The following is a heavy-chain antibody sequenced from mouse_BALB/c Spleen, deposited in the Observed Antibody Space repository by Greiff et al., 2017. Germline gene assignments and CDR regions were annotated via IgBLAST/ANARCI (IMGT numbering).Heavy chain of an antibody. V-gene: IGHV5-6-5*01. Sequence: EVKLVESGGGLVKPGGSLKLSCAASGFTFSSYAMSWVRQTPEKRLEWVASISSGGSTYYPDSVKGRFTISRDNARNILYLQMSSLRSEDTAMYYCARAHYYGSSWFAYWGQGTLVTVSA. J-gene: IGHJ3*01. CDR2: ISSGGST. CDR1: GFTFSSYA. D-gene: IGHD1-1*01. CDR3: ARAHYYGSSWFAY.